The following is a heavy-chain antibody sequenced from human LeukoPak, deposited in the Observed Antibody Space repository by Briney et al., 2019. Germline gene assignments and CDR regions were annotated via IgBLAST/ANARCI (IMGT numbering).Heavy chain of an antibody. J-gene: IGHJ4*02. D-gene: IGHD4-17*01. V-gene: IGHV4-39*01. CDR1: GGSISSSSYY. Sequence: SETLSLTCTVSGGSISSSSYYWGWIRQPPGKGLEWIGSIYYSGSTYYNPSLKSRVTISVDTSKNQFSLKLSSVTAADTAVYYCARPSHYGGNSYYFDYWGQGTLVTVSS. CDR3: ARPSHYGGNSYYFDY. CDR2: IYYSGST.